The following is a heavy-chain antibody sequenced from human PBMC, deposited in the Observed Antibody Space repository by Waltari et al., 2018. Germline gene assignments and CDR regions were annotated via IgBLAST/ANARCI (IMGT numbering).Heavy chain of an antibody. CDR1: GGSISSSSYY. V-gene: IGHV4-39*01. CDR2: IYYSGTT. Sequence: QLQLQESGPGLVKPSETLSLTCTVSGGSISSSSYYWGWIRQPPGKGLEWIGSIYYSGTTYYNPSLKGRVTISVDTSKNQFSLKLSSVTAADTAVYYCASLGGVIALTDYWGQGTLVTVSS. D-gene: IGHD3-16*02. CDR3: ASLGGVIALTDY. J-gene: IGHJ4*02.